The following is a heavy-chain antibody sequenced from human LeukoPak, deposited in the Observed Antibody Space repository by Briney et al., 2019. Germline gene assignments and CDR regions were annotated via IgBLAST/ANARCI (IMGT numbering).Heavy chain of an antibody. D-gene: IGHD5-24*01. Sequence: GGSLRLSCAASGFIFSSYAMHWVRQAPGKGLEWVAVISYDGSNKYYADSVKGRFTISRDNSKNTLYLQMNSLRAEDTAVYYCAGRGMATIPFDYWGQGTLVTVSS. CDR1: GFIFSSYA. V-gene: IGHV3-30-3*01. CDR2: ISYDGSNK. J-gene: IGHJ4*02. CDR3: AGRGMATIPFDY.